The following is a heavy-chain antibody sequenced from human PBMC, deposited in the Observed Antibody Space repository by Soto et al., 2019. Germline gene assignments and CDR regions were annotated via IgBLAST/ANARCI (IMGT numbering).Heavy chain of an antibody. CDR2: IYYSGST. V-gene: IGHV4-31*03. D-gene: IGHD3-10*01. CDR1: GGSITSGGYC. J-gene: IGHJ4*02. Sequence: QVQLQESGPGLVMPSQTLSLTCTVSGGSITSGGYCWTWIRQHPVKGLEWMGHIYYSGSTSYNPALTSRVTISIDTSKNKFSLKLTSVTAADTAVYYCARDGDYFGSGSPPLLSKWGQGTLVTVSS. CDR3: ARDGDYFGSGSPPLLSK.